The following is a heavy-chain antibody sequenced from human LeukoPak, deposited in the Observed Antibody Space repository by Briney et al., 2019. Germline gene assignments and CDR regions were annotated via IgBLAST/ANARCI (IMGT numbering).Heavy chain of an antibody. CDR3: ARDYSSSSWGVDY. CDR2: IYHSGST. CDR1: DYSISSGYY. J-gene: IGHJ4*02. Sequence: SETLSLTCTVSDYSISSGYYWGWIRQPPGKGLEWIGSIYHSGSTYYNPSLKSRVTISVDTSKNQFSLKLSSVTAADTAVYYCARDYSSSSWGVDYWGQGTLVTVSS. V-gene: IGHV4-38-2*02. D-gene: IGHD6-6*01.